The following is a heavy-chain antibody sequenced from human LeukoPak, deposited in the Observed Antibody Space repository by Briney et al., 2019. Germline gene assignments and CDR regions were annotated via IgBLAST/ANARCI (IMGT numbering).Heavy chain of an antibody. J-gene: IGHJ4*02. CDR3: ARGYRGLPDFEY. Sequence: SETLSLTCTVFGDSISTFYWSWIRQPAGKGLEWIGRFYTSGSANYNASLKSRVTMSVDTSKNQFFLKLSSVTAADTAVYYCARGYRGLPDFEYWGQGTLVTVSS. V-gene: IGHV4-4*07. CDR1: GDSISTFY. CDR2: FYTSGSA. D-gene: IGHD1-26*01.